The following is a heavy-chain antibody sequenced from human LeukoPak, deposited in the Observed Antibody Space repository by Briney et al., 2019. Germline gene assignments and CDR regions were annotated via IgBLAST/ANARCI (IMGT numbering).Heavy chain of an antibody. V-gene: IGHV3-21*01. J-gene: IGHJ4*02. CDR3: ARDLRTVTTADY. D-gene: IGHD4-17*01. Sequence: GGSLRLSCAASGFTFSSYSMNWVCQAPGKGLEWVSSISSSSSYIYYADSVKGRFTISRDNAKNSLYLQMNSLRAEDTAVYYCARDLRTVTTADYWGQGTLVTVSS. CDR1: GFTFSSYS. CDR2: ISSSSSYI.